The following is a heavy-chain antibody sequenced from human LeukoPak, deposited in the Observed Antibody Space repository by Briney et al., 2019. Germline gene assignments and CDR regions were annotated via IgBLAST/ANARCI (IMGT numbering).Heavy chain of an antibody. CDR3: ARDNEKQLVPDYYYYMDV. J-gene: IGHJ6*03. V-gene: IGHV3-48*01. Sequence: GGSLRLSCAASGFTFSSYSMNWVRQAPGKGLEWVSYISSSSSTIYYADSVKGRFTISRDNAKNSLYLQMNSLRAEDTAVYYCARDNEKQLVPDYYYYMDVWGKGTTVTVSS. D-gene: IGHD6-6*01. CDR1: GFTFSSYS. CDR2: ISSSSSTI.